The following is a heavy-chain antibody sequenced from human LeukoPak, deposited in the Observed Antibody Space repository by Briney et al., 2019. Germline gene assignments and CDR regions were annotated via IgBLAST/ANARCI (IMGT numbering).Heavy chain of an antibody. CDR3: ARVRIAVSGTLGY. Sequence: GASVKVSCKTCEYTFTAYYIHWVRQAPGQGLEWMGWINPNSGGTNYAQKFQGRVAMTRDTSISTAYMELNSLRSDDTAVYYCARVRIAVSGTLGYWGQGTLVTVSS. CDR2: INPNSGGT. D-gene: IGHD6-19*01. V-gene: IGHV1-2*02. CDR1: EYTFTAYY. J-gene: IGHJ4*02.